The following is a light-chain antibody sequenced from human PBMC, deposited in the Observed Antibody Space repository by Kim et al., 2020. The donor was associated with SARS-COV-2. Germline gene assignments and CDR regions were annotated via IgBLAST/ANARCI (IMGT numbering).Light chain of an antibody. J-gene: IGKJ5*01. Sequence: SLSPGAGAPPSCAARLSVGAFLAWFPQRPGQAPRRLISVASRRAPGIPTRFSGGGCGTDFSLTVSALGPEDFALYYCQRSIWPITFGHGTRLEIK. CDR1: LSVGAF. CDR2: VAS. CDR3: QRSIWPIT. V-gene: IGKV3-11*01.